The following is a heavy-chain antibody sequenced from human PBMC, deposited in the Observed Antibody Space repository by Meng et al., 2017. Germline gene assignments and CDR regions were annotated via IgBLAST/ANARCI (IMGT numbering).Heavy chain of an antibody. V-gene: IGHV1-69*06. J-gene: IGHJ4*02. CDR3: HSGWYQAGDDY. CDR1: GGTFSRYA. CDR2: IIPIFGTA. Sequence: QVQLVQSGAGVKKPGSSVKVSCQASGGTFSRYAISWVRQAPGQGLEWMGGIIPIFGTANYAQKFQGRVTITADKSTSTAYMELSSLRSEDTAVYYCHSGWYQAGDDYWGQGTLVTVSS. D-gene: IGHD6-19*01.